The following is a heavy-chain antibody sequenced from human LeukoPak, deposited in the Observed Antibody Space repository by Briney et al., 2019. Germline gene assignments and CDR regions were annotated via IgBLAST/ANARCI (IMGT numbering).Heavy chain of an antibody. CDR1: GGSFSGYY. V-gene: IGHV4-34*01. J-gene: IGHJ4*02. Sequence: PSETLSLTCAVYGGSFSGYYWSWIRQPPGKGLEWIGEINHSGSTNYNPSLKSRVTISVDTSKNQFSLKLSSVTAADTAVYYCAIRLTSMIVVGIGAPDYWGQGTLVTVSS. CDR3: AIRLTSMIVVGIGAPDY. CDR2: INHSGST. D-gene: IGHD3-22*01.